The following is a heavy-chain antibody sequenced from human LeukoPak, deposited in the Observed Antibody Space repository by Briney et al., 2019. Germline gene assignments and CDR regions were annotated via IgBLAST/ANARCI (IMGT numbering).Heavy chain of an antibody. CDR2: ITGSAGST. Sequence: GGSLRLSCAASGFTFSSYSMSWVRQAPGKGLEWVSGITGSAGSTHYADSVKGRFTISRDNTKNTLYLQMNSLRAEDTAIYYCAKSSYYDSSGYYREYYFDYWGQGTLVTVSS. J-gene: IGHJ4*02. CDR3: AKSSYYDSSGYYREYYFDY. V-gene: IGHV3-23*01. D-gene: IGHD3-22*01. CDR1: GFTFSSYS.